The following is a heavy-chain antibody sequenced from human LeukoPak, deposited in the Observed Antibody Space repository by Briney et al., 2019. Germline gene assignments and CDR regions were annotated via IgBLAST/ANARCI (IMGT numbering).Heavy chain of an antibody. CDR2: IWYDGSNK. CDR1: GFTFSSYG. V-gene: IGHV3-33*01. D-gene: IGHD3-9*01. Sequence: GRSLRLSCAASGFTFSSYGMHWVRQAPGKGLEWVADIWYDGSNKYYADSVKGRFTISRDNSKNTLYLQMNRLRAEDSAVYYCARLHPGILTSYFDYWGQGTLVTVSS. CDR3: ARLHPGILTSYFDY. J-gene: IGHJ4*02.